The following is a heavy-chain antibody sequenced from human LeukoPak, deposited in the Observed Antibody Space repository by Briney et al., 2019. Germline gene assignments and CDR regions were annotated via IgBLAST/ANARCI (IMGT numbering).Heavy chain of an antibody. CDR1: GFTFSDCW. CDR3: VRRGNRWGDY. CDR2: IKDDGSEI. D-gene: IGHD3-16*01. V-gene: IGHV3-7*01. Sequence: PGGSLRLSCEASGFTFSDCWMSWIRQTPGKRLEWVANIKDDGSEIYYVDSVKGRFTVSRDNAKNSLYLQMNSLRAEDTALYYCVRRGNRWGDYWGQGTLVTVSS. J-gene: IGHJ4*02.